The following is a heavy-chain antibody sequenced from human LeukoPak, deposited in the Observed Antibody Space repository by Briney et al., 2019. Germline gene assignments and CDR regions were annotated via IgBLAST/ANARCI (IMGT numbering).Heavy chain of an antibody. V-gene: IGHV4-61*01. J-gene: IGHJ4*02. CDR2: VSYSGNT. CDR1: GGSVSSGSYY. CDR3: ASRYHDSSGYYYDVY. D-gene: IGHD3-22*01. Sequence: SVTLSLTCTVSGGSVSSGSYYWSWIRQPPGKGLGWIAYVSYSGNTYYNPSLQRRVTISIDTPKNLFSLKLTSVTAADTVVYYCASRYHDSSGYYYDVYWGQGTLVTISS.